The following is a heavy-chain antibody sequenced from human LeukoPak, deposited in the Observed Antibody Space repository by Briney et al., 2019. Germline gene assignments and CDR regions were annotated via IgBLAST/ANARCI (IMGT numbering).Heavy chain of an antibody. D-gene: IGHD3-22*01. Sequence: GASVKVSCKASGYTFTSYGISWVRQAPGQGLEWMGGIIPIFGTANYAQKFQGRVTITADESTSTAYMELSSLRSEDTAVYYCARDGDSRHDAFDIWGQGTMVTVSS. CDR2: IIPIFGTA. CDR1: GYTFTSYG. J-gene: IGHJ3*02. CDR3: ARDGDSRHDAFDI. V-gene: IGHV1-69*13.